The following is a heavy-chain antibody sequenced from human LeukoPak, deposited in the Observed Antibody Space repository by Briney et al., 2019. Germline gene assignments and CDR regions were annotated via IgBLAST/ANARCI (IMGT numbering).Heavy chain of an antibody. Sequence: GGSLRLSCAASGFTFTSYSMNWVRQAPGKGLEWASTISGGGGSTYYADSVKGRFAISRDNSKNTLYLQVNSLRAEDTAVYYCAKGGKWDVTPFDYWGQGTLVTVSS. J-gene: IGHJ4*02. CDR1: GFTFTSYS. CDR2: ISGGGGST. V-gene: IGHV3-23*01. D-gene: IGHD1-26*01. CDR3: AKGGKWDVTPFDY.